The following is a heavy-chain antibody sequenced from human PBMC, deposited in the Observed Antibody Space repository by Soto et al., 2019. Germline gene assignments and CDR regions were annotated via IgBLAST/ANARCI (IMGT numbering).Heavy chain of an antibody. Sequence: PGESLKISCKGSGYSFTSYWISWVRQMPGKGLEWMGRIDPSDSYTNYSPSFQGHVTISADKSISTAYLQWSSLKASDTAMYYCARHCKSGCYHPDKKHYYYGMDVWDQGTTVTVSS. CDR1: GYSFTSYW. CDR2: IDPSDSYT. V-gene: IGHV5-10-1*01. CDR3: ARHCKSGCYHPDKKHYYYGMDV. J-gene: IGHJ6*02. D-gene: IGHD1-26*01.